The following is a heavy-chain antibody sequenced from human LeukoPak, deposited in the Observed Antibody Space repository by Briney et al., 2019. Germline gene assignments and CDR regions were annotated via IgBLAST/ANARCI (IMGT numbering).Heavy chain of an antibody. J-gene: IGHJ5*02. V-gene: IGHV4-4*07. Sequence: SETLSLTCTVSGGSISSYYWSWIRQPAGKGLEWIGRIHTSGSTNYNPSLKSRVTMSVDTSKDQFSLKLNSVTAADTAVYYRARSSLHCTSTSCHPNWFDPWGQGTLVTVSS. CDR1: GGSISSYY. D-gene: IGHD2-2*01. CDR2: IHTSGST. CDR3: ARSSLHCTSTSCHPNWFDP.